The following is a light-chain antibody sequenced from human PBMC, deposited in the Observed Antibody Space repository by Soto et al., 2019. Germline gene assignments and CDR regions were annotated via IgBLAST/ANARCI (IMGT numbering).Light chain of an antibody. CDR2: GAS. CDR3: QQSYSSPALT. CDR1: QSIATF. Sequence: DIQMTQSPSSLSASVGDRVTVTCRASQSIATFLNWYQHKPGKAPKLLISGASNLQSGVPSRFSGSGSGTDFTLTINSLHPEDFATYYCQQSYSSPALTFGGGTKLRSN. J-gene: IGKJ4*01. V-gene: IGKV1-39*01.